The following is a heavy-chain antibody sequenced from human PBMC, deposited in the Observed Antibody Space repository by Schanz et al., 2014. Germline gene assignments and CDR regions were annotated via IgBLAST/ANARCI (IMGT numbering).Heavy chain of an antibody. V-gene: IGHV3-48*01. CDR2: ISSSSSTI. CDR3: ARGREIVAKSFDV. J-gene: IGHJ3*01. Sequence: EVQLVESGGGLVQPRGSLRLSCAASEFSFSSFGMNWVRQAPGKGLEWVSYISSSSSTIYYADSVKGRFTISRDNAKNSLYLQMNILITKDTGVYYCARGREIVAKSFDVWGQGTMVTVSS. D-gene: IGHD5-12*01. CDR1: EFSFSSFG.